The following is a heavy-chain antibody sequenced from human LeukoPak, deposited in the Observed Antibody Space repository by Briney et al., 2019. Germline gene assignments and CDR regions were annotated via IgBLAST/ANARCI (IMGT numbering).Heavy chain of an antibody. V-gene: IGHV3-30*02. CDR2: IRYDGSNK. D-gene: IGHD1-1*01. J-gene: IGHJ4*02. CDR3: AKDGESGIQCTQGYFDY. Sequence: PGGSLRLSCAASGFSFSDYAIYWVRQTPGKGLEWVAFIRYDGSNKIYADSVKGRFTISRDNSYNTVYLQMTGLRAEDTAVYYCAKDGESGIQCTQGYFDYRGQGTLVTVSS. CDR1: GFSFSDYA.